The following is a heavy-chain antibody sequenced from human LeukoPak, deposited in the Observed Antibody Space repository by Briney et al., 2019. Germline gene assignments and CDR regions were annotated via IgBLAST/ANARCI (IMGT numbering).Heavy chain of an antibody. CDR3: ARGLLLD. D-gene: IGHD2/OR15-2a*01. CDR1: GFTFSSDE. Sequence: GGSLRLSCAASGFTFSSDEMNWVRQAPGKGLEWVSYISSSGRTIYYADSVKGRFTVSRDNAKNSLFLQMNSLRAEDTAVYYCARGLLLDWGQGTLVTVSS. V-gene: IGHV3-48*03. J-gene: IGHJ4*02. CDR2: ISSSGRTI.